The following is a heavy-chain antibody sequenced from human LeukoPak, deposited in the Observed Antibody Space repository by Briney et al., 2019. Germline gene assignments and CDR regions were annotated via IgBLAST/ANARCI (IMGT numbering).Heavy chain of an antibody. CDR1: GFTFSSYG. J-gene: IGHJ4*02. V-gene: IGHV3-30*02. D-gene: IGHD4-23*01. CDR3: ARRAGGYSHPYDY. Sequence: GGSLRLSCVASGFTFSSYGMHWVRQAPGKGLEWVSFIRYDGSNKDYADSVKGRFTISRDNSKNTLYLQMNSLRAEDTAVYYCARRAGGYSHPYDYWGQGILVTVSS. CDR2: IRYDGSNK.